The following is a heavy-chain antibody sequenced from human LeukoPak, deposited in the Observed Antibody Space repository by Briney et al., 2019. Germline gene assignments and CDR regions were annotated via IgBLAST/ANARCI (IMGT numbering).Heavy chain of an antibody. CDR2: ISYDGSSK. D-gene: IGHD3-3*01. Sequence: PGRSLRLSCAASGFTFSSYGMHWVRQAPGKGLEWVAVISYDGSSKYCADSVKGRFTISRDNSKNTLYLQMNSLRAEDTAVYYCAKDSRFLEWLSPLDYWGQGILVTVSS. V-gene: IGHV3-30*18. J-gene: IGHJ4*02. CDR3: AKDSRFLEWLSPLDY. CDR1: GFTFSSYG.